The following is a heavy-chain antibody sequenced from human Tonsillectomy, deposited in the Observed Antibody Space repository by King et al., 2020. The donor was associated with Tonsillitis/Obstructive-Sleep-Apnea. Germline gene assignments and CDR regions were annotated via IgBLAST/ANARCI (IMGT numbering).Heavy chain of an antibody. V-gene: IGHV4-31*03. Sequence: VQLQESGPGLVKPSQTLSLTCTLSGGSITSGGFYWRWIRQHPGKGLEWIGYTHYSGRTYYNPSLKSRGTISIDTPKNQFSLKLSSVTAADTAVYYCARDQGWGVAGIDYWGQGTLVTVSS. J-gene: IGHJ4*02. CDR2: THYSGRT. D-gene: IGHD3-16*01. CDR1: GGSITSGGFY. CDR3: ARDQGWGVAGIDY.